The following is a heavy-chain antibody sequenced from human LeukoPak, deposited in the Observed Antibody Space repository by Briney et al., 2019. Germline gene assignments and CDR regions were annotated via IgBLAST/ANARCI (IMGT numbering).Heavy chain of an antibody. D-gene: IGHD6-6*01. CDR3: ARLGDSTSRLYYFDY. Sequence: KPSETLSLTCTVSGGSISSYYWSWIRQPPGKGLEWIRHISYSGSTYYNPSLKSRVTISVDTSKSQFSLKLSSVTAADTAVYYCARLGDSTSRLYYFDYWGQGTLVTVSS. CDR2: ISYSGST. V-gene: IGHV4-59*08. CDR1: GGSISSYY. J-gene: IGHJ4*02.